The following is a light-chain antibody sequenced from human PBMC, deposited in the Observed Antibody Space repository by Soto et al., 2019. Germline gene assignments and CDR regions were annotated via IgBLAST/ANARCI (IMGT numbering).Light chain of an antibody. CDR3: QQYNNWWT. J-gene: IGKJ1*01. CDR1: QSVSSN. CDR2: GAS. Sequence: EIVKTQSPATLSVSPGERATLSCRASQSVSSNLAWYQQKPGQAPRLLIYGASTRATGIPARFSGSGSGTEFILTISSLQSEDFAVYYCQQYNNWWTFGQGTKVEIK. V-gene: IGKV3-15*01.